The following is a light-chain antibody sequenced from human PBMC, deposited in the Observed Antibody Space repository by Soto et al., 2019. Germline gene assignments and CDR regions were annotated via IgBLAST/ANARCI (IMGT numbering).Light chain of an antibody. Sequence: DSERTQSPYSLSASVGDRVTITCQASQNSNNYVNWYQQNPGIAPKLLIYDASNLEAGVPSTFRGSASATDFTFTISRLQPEDIATYYCQQYETLPPVAQGTRLEIK. J-gene: IGKJ5*01. CDR2: DAS. CDR1: QNSNNY. V-gene: IGKV1-33*01. CDR3: QQYETLPP.